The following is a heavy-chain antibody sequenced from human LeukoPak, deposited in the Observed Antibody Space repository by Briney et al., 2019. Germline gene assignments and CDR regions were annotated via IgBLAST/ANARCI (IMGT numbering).Heavy chain of an antibody. CDR2: ISSSSSTI. Sequence: GGSLRLSCAASGLTFSSYTMNWVRQAPGKGLEWVSYISSSSSTIYYADSVKGRFTISRDNAKNSLYLQMNSLRAEDTAVYYCARDERGYSYGNLIDYWGQGTLVTVSS. D-gene: IGHD5-18*01. CDR3: ARDERGYSYGNLIDY. J-gene: IGHJ4*02. CDR1: GLTFSSYT. V-gene: IGHV3-48*04.